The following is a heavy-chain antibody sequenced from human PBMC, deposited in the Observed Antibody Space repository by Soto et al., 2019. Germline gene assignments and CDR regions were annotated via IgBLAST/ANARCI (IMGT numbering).Heavy chain of an antibody. CDR1: GGTFSSYT. V-gene: IGHV1-69*02. CDR3: AAVRVTIFGVASGFDP. CDR2: IIPILGIA. Sequence: SVKVSCKASGGTFSSYTISWVRQAPGQGLEWMGRIIPILGIANYAQKFQERVTITRDMSTSTAYMELSSLRSEDTAVYYCAAVRVTIFGVASGFDPWGQGTLVTVS. J-gene: IGHJ5*02. D-gene: IGHD3-3*01.